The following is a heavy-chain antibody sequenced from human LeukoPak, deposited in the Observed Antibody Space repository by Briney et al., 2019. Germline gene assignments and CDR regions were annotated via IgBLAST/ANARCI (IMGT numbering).Heavy chain of an antibody. CDR1: GFTFDDYA. V-gene: IGHV3-9*01. CDR2: ISWNSGSI. D-gene: IGHD6-13*01. J-gene: IGHJ4*02. Sequence: PGGSLRLSCAASGFTFDDYAMHWVRQAPGKGLEWVSGISWNSGSIGYADSVKGRFTISRDNAKNSLYLQMNSLRAEDTAVYYCARARAGAGTFFFDYWGQGTLVTVSS. CDR3: ARARAGAGTFFFDY.